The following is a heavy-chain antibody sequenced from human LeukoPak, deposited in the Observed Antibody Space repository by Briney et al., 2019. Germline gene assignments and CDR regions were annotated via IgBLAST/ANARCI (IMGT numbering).Heavy chain of an antibody. V-gene: IGHV1-46*01. CDR3: ARDNSVGDVAWWFDP. D-gene: IGHD1-26*01. J-gene: IGHJ5*02. Sequence: ASVKLSCKASGYSFTSHYMHWVRQAPGQGLEWLGLINPSGSSTLYAQKFQGRVTMTRDMSTTTDYMELSSLRSEDTAVYYCARDNSVGDVAWWFDPWGQGTLVTVSS. CDR1: GYSFTSHY. CDR2: INPSGSST.